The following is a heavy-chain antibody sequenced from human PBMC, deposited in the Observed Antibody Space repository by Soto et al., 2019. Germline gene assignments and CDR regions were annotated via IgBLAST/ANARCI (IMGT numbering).Heavy chain of an antibody. D-gene: IGHD6-19*01. J-gene: IGHJ3*01. CDR1: GGSFSGYF. CDR3: ARGGGSDWQVAFDF. V-gene: IGHV4-34*01. CDR2: VNHNGRN. Sequence: SETLSLTCAVYGGSFSGYFWNWIRQTPGKGLEWIGKVNHNGRNNYNPSLKSRVTISLDMSKNQISLKLTSVTAADTAVYYCARGGGSDWQVAFDFWGQGTMVTVSS.